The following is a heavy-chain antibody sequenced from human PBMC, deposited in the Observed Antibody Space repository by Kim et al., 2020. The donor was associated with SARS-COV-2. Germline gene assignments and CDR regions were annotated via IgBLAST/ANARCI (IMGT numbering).Heavy chain of an antibody. CDR2: IYYSGST. CDR1: GGSISSGGYY. D-gene: IGHD3-22*01. V-gene: IGHV4-31*03. J-gene: IGHJ4*02. CDR3: ALSRTTSSGYYWIWEY. Sequence: SETLSLTCTVSGGSISSGGYYWSWIRQHPGKGLEWIGYIYYSGSTYYNPSLKSRVTISVDTSKNQFSLKLSSVTAADTAVYYCALSRTTSSGYYWIWEYWGQGTLVTVSS.